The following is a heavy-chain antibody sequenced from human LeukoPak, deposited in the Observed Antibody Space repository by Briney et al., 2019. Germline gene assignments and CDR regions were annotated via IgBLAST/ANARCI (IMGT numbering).Heavy chain of an antibody. J-gene: IGHJ4*02. V-gene: IGHV3-15*01. CDR1: GFTLNNAW. D-gene: IGHD5/OR15-5a*01. CDR2: IKSKTDGGTT. CDR3: ATLTIMMSTNIDY. Sequence: GGSLRLSCAASGFTLNNAWMSWVRQAPGKGLEWVGRIKSKTDGGTTDYAAPVKGRFTISRHDSKNTLYLQMNSLKTEDTAVYYCATLTIMMSTNIDYWGQGTMVTVSS.